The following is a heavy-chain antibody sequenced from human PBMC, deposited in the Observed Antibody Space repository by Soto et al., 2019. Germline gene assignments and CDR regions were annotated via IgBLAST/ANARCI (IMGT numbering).Heavy chain of an antibody. J-gene: IGHJ4*02. V-gene: IGHV1-69*01. D-gene: IGHD6-13*01. CDR2: IIPIFGTA. CDR3: ARGIASSSWSPGY. CDR1: GGTFSSYA. Sequence: QVQLVQSGAEVKKPGSSVKVSCKASGGTFSSYAISWVRQAPGQGLEWMGGIIPIFGTANYAQKFQGRVTITADESASTAYMELSSLSSEDPAVYYWARGIASSSWSPGYWGQGTLVTVSS.